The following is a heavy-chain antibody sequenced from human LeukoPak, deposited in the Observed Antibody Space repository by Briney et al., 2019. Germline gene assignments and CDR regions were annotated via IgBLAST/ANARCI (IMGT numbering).Heavy chain of an antibody. J-gene: IGHJ6*04. CDR2: IYFTGST. D-gene: IGHD6-13*01. CDR3: ARGQQLVGMDV. CDR1: GDSVSSSSYY. Sequence: SETLSLTCSVSGDSVSSSSYYWGWIRQPPGKGLEWIGSIYFTGSTYYNPSLKSRVTISVDTSKNQFSLKLSSVTAADTAVYYCARGQQLVGMDVWGKGTTVTISS. V-gene: IGHV4-39*07.